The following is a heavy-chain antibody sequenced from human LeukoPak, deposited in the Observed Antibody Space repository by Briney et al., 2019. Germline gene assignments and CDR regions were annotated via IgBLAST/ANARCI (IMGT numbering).Heavy chain of an antibody. Sequence: PGGSLRLSCAASGFTFSSYSMNWVRQTPWKGLELVSSINSSSTYIYYADSVKGRFTISRDNAKNSLYLQMNSLRAEDTAVYYCARADEKPSSNYYYYGMDVWGQGTTVSVSS. CDR1: GFTFSSYS. J-gene: IGHJ6*02. CDR2: INSSSTYI. CDR3: ARADEKPSSNYYYYGMDV. V-gene: IGHV3-21*01.